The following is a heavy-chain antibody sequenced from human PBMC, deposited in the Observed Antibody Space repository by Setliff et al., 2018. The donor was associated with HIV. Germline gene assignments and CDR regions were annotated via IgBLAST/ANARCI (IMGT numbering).Heavy chain of an antibody. CDR2: MNPNSGNT. J-gene: IGHJ4*02. Sequence: GASVKVSCKASGYTFTSYDINWVRQATGQGLEWMGWMNPNSGNTGYAQKFQGRVTMTRNTSISTAYMDLRSLRSDDTAVYYCARRGNYYASGTWGGLDWGQGTLVTVPQ. CDR3: ARRGNYYASGTWGGLD. V-gene: IGHV1-8*02. D-gene: IGHD3-10*01. CDR1: GYTFTSYD.